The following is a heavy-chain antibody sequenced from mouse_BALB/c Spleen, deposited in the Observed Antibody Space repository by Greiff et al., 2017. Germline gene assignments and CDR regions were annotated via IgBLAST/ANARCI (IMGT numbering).Heavy chain of an antibody. Sequence: VQLVESGPGLVAPSQSLSITCTVSGFSLTSYGVHWVRQPPGKGLEWLGVIWAGGSTNYNSALMSRLSISKDNSKSQVFLKMNSLQTDDTAMYYCARDRKPGDYYAMDYWGQGTSVTVSS. CDR1: GFSLTSYG. J-gene: IGHJ4*01. CDR3: ARDRKPGDYYAMDY. CDR2: IWAGGST. V-gene: IGHV2-9*02.